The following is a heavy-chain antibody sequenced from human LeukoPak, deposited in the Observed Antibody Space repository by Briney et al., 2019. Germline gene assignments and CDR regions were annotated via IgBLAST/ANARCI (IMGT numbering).Heavy chain of an antibody. J-gene: IGHJ3*02. V-gene: IGHV3-30-3*01. CDR3: ARDLMPPGAADAFDI. CDR1: GFTFSSYA. CDR2: ISYDGSNK. Sequence: GGSLRLSCAASGFTFSSYAMHWVRQAPGKGLEWVAVISYDGSNKYYAGSVKGRFTISRDNSKNTLYLQMNSLRAEDTVVYYCARDLMPPGAADAFDIWGQGTMVTVSS. D-gene: IGHD2-8*01.